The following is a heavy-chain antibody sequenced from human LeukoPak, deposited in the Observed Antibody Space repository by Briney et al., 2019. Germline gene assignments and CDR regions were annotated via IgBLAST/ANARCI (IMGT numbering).Heavy chain of an antibody. CDR2: INAGNGNT. Sequence: ASVKVSCKASGYTFTIYAMHWVRQAPGQRLEWMGWINAGNGNTKYSQKFQGRVTITRDTSASTAYMELSSLRSEDTAVYYCARVRWSVGAHDYWGQGTLVTVSS. CDR1: GYTFTIYA. J-gene: IGHJ4*02. CDR3: ARVRWSVGAHDY. D-gene: IGHD4-23*01. V-gene: IGHV1-3*01.